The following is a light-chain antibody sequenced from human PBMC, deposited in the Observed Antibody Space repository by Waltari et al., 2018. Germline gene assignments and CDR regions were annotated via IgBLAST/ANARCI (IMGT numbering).Light chain of an antibody. CDR3: QQYYTTPLT. V-gene: IGKV4-1*01. CDR1: QSVLYSSNNKNY. J-gene: IGKJ3*01. Sequence: DIVMTQSPDSLAVSLGERATINCKSSQSVLYSSNNKNYLAWYQQKPGQPPKWLIYWASTRESGVPDRFSGSGSGTDFTLTISSLQAEDVAVYYCQQYYTTPLTFGPGTKVDIK. CDR2: WAS.